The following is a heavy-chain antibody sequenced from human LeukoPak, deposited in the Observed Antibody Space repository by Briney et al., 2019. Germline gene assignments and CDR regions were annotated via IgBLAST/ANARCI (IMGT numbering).Heavy chain of an antibody. D-gene: IGHD5-24*01. CDR1: GYTFTDYY. CDR2: LNPNSGDT. J-gene: IGHJ4*02. V-gene: IGHV1-2*02. Sequence: ASVKVSCKASGYTFTDYYMHWVRQAPGQGLEWMGWLNPNSGDTNYAQKFQGRVSMTRDTSISTAYMDLSDLRSDDTAVYYCARGRNIEMTTMSGGSDHWGQGTLVTVSS. CDR3: ARGRNIEMTTMSGGSDH.